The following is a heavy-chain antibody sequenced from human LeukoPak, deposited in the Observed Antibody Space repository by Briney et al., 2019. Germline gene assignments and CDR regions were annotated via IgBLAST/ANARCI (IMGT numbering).Heavy chain of an antibody. CDR3: ARVEYCSGGSCYSVHGMDV. J-gene: IGHJ6*02. D-gene: IGHD2-15*01. V-gene: IGHV4-34*01. CDR1: GGSFSGYY. Sequence: SETLSLTCAVYGGSFSGYYWSWIRQPPGKGLEWIGEINHSGSTNYNPSLKSRVTISVDTSKNQFSLKLSSVTAADTAVYYCARVEYCSGGSCYSVHGMDVWGQGTTVTVSS. CDR2: INHSGST.